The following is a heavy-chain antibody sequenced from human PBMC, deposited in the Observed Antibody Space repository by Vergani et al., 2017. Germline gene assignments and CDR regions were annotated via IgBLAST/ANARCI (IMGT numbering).Heavy chain of an antibody. CDR3: ARDSRDGDPPLCYYYYGMDV. V-gene: IGHV1-69*08. CDR1: GVTFSSYT. CDR2: IIPILGIA. D-gene: IGHD4-17*01. J-gene: IGHJ6*02. Sequence: QVQLVQSGAEVKKPGSSVKVSCTASGVTFSSYTISWVRQAPGQGLEWMGRIIPILGIANYAQKFQGRVTITADKSTSTAYMELSSLSSEDTAVYYCARDSRDGDPPLCYYYYGMDVWGQGTTVTVSS.